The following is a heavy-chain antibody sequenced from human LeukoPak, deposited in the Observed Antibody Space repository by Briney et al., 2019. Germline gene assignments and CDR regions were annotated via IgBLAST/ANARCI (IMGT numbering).Heavy chain of an antibody. V-gene: IGHV3-7*01. D-gene: IGHD6-19*01. CDR2: TKQDGSEK. Sequence: PGGSLRLSCAASGFTFSNYWINWVRQAPGKGLEWVANTKQDGSEKYYVDSVKGRFTISRDNAKNSLYLQMNSLRAEDTAVYYCARDSAGYSSGWSPPSDAFDIWGQGTMITVSS. J-gene: IGHJ3*02. CDR1: GFTFSNYW. CDR3: ARDSAGYSSGWSPPSDAFDI.